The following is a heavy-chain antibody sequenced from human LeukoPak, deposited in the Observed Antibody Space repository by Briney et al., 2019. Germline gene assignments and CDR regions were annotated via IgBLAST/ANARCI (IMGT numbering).Heavy chain of an antibody. V-gene: IGHV1-24*01. CDR1: GYTLTELS. CDR2: FDPEDGET. CDR3: ATNVDTAMANFDY. J-gene: IGHJ4*02. Sequence: ASVKVSCKVSGYTLTELSMHWVRQAPGKGLEWMGGFDPEDGETIYAQKFLGRVTMTEDTSTDTAYMELSSLRSEDTAVYYCATNVDTAMANFDYWGQGTLVTVSS. D-gene: IGHD5-18*01.